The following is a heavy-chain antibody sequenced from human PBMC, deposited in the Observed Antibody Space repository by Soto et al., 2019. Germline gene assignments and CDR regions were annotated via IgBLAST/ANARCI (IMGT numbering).Heavy chain of an antibody. Sequence: VKLEESGGGVVQTGRSRRLSCVVSGFAFRSYGMHWVRQAPGKGPEWVASIWPDGTNKFYADSVNGRFTISRDNSRTTVNLRMHSLRVEATAVYYCVRGRIVVRPFDSCGRATLVTVS. CDR1: GFAFRSYG. CDR3: VRGRIVVRPFDS. V-gene: IGHV3-33*01. CDR2: IWPDGTNK. D-gene: IGHD2-15*01. J-gene: IGHJ5*01.